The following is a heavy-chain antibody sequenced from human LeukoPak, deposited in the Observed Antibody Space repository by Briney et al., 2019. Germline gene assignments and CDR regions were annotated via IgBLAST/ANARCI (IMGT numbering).Heavy chain of an antibody. D-gene: IGHD3-16*01. CDR3: ARGTYVRGSDSDAFDI. V-gene: IGHV4-4*07. Sequence: PSETLSLTCTVSGGSISSYYWSWIRQPAGKGLEWIGRIYTSGSTNYNPSLKSRVTMSVDTSKNQFSLKLSSVTAADTAVYYCARGTYVRGSDSDAFDIWSQGTMVTVSS. CDR1: GGSISSYY. J-gene: IGHJ3*02. CDR2: IYTSGST.